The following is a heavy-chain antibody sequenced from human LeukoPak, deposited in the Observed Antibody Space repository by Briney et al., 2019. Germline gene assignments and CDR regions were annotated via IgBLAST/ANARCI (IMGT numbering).Heavy chain of an antibody. Sequence: SETLSLTCTVSGGSISSYYWSWIRQPPGKGLEWIGYIYYSGSTNYNPSLKSRVTISVDTSKNQFSLNLTSVTPADTAVYYCARDFQESSGWYRGDAFDIWGQGTMVTVSS. J-gene: IGHJ3*02. CDR3: ARDFQESSGWYRGDAFDI. D-gene: IGHD6-19*01. CDR2: IYYSGST. V-gene: IGHV4-59*01. CDR1: GGSISSYY.